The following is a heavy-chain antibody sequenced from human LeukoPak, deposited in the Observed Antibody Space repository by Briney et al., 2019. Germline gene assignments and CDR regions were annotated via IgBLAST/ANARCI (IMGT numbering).Heavy chain of an antibody. V-gene: IGHV3-7*01. CDR1: GFTFSSYW. CDR2: IKQDGSEK. CDR3: AREGGSSGVWGSYRYTGYFGY. Sequence: PGGSLRLSCAASGFTFSSYWMSWVRQAPGKGLEWVANIKQDGSEKYYVDSVKGRFTISRDNAKNSLYLQMNSLRAEDTAVYYCAREGGSSGVWGSYRYTGYFGYWGQGTLVTVSS. J-gene: IGHJ4*02. D-gene: IGHD3-16*02.